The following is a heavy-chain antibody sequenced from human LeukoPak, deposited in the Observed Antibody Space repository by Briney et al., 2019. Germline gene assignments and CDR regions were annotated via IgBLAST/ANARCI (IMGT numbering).Heavy chain of an antibody. D-gene: IGHD2-2*01. CDR2: INHSGST. CDR1: GGSFSGYY. Sequence: SETLSLTCAVYGGSFSGYYWSWIRQPPGKGLEWIGEINHSGSTNYNPSLKSRVTISVDTSKNQFSLKLSSVTAADTAVYYCARGAHSYCSSTGCELRYYFDYWGQGTLVTVSS. CDR3: ARGAHSYCSSTGCELRYYFDY. J-gene: IGHJ4*02. V-gene: IGHV4-34*01.